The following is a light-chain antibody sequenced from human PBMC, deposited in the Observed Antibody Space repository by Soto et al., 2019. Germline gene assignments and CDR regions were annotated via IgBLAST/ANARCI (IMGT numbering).Light chain of an antibody. J-gene: IGKJ4*01. Sequence: DIPMTQSPSSLSASVGDRFTITCQASQDISNYLNWYQQKPGKAPKLLIYDASNFETGVPSRFSGSGSGTDFTFNISSLQPEDLATYYCQQYDNLPRTVGGGTKVEIK. V-gene: IGKV1-33*01. CDR2: DAS. CDR1: QDISNY. CDR3: QQYDNLPRT.